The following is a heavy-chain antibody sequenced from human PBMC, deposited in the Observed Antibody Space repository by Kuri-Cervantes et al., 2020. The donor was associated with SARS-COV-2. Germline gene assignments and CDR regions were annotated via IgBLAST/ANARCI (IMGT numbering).Heavy chain of an antibody. Sequence: GSLRLSCAVYGGSFSGYYRSWIRQPAGKGLEWIGYIYTSGSTNYNPSLKSRVTISVDTSKNQFSLKLSSVTAADTAVYYCARTHEGGGWSGYYWWFDPWGQGTLVTVSS. CDR2: IYTSGST. J-gene: IGHJ5*02. CDR3: ARTHEGGGWSGYYWWFDP. V-gene: IGHV4-4*09. CDR1: GGSFSGYY. D-gene: IGHD3-3*01.